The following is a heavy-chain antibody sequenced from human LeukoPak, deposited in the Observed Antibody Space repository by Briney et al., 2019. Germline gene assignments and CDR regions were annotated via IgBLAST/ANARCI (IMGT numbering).Heavy chain of an antibody. CDR1: GFTFSSYA. Sequence: GGSLRLSCAASGFTFSSYAMHWVRQAPGKGLEWVAVISYDGSNKYYADSVKGRFTISRDNSKNTLYLQMNSLRAEDTAVYYCASPRLSNYYDSSGYLNYWGQGTLVTVSS. J-gene: IGHJ4*02. D-gene: IGHD3-22*01. V-gene: IGHV3-30-3*01. CDR2: ISYDGSNK. CDR3: ASPRLSNYYDSSGYLNY.